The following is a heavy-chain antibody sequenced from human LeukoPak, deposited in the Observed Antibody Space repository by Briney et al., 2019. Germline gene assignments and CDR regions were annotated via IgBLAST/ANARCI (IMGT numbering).Heavy chain of an antibody. D-gene: IGHD6-6*01. CDR3: ARAYSSSSAFDY. CDR2: INPNSGGT. Sequence: GASVKVSCKASGYTFTDYYLHCVRQAPGQGLEWMGRINPNSGGTNYAQKFQGRVTMTRATSISTAYRELSRLRSDDTAVYYCARAYSSSSAFDYWGQGTLVTVSS. CDR1: GYTFTDYY. V-gene: IGHV1-2*06. J-gene: IGHJ4*02.